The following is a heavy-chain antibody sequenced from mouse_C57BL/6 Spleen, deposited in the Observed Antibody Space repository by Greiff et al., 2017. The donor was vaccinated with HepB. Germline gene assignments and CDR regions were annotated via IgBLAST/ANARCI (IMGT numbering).Heavy chain of an antibody. CDR1: GYTFTSYW. CDR3: ARRGYGSSYSWYFDV. D-gene: IGHD1-1*01. Sequence: QVQLQQPGAELVKPGASVKLSCKASGYTFTSYWMHWVKQRPGQGLEWIGMIHPNSGSTNYNEKFKSKATLTVDKSSSTAYMQLSSLTSEDSAVYDCARRGYGSSYSWYFDVWGTGTTVTVSS. V-gene: IGHV1-64*01. J-gene: IGHJ1*03. CDR2: IHPNSGST.